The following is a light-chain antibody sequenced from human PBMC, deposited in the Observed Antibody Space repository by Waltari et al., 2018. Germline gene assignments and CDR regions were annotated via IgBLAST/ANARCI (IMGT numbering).Light chain of an antibody. CDR1: SRYVCGYNF. CDR3: NSYTSSSTWV. CDR2: DVS. J-gene: IGLJ3*02. Sequence: QSALTQPASVSGSPGQSIPISCPGTSRYVCGYNFVSWYQQHPGNAPKLMIFDVSKRPSGVSNRFSGSKSGSTASLTISGLQAEDEADFYCNSYTSSSTWVFGGGTKLTVL. V-gene: IGLV2-14*01.